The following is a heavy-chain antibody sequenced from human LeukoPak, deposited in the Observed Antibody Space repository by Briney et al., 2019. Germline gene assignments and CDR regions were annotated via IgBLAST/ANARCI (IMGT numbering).Heavy chain of an antibody. V-gene: IGHV4-59*11. Sequence: SETLSLTCAVSGAFISSHYSSWIRQPPGKGLEWIGYTSGSISDNPSLKSRVAVSVDPSQNQVSLSLTSVTAANTAVYYCARVLAIFGLDTSDFYMDVWGKGTTVTVSS. CDR3: ARVLAIFGLDTSDFYMDV. CDR1: GAFISSHY. CDR2: TSGSI. J-gene: IGHJ6*03. D-gene: IGHD3/OR15-3a*01.